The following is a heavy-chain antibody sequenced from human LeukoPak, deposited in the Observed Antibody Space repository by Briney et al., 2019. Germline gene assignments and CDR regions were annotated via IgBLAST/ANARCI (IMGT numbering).Heavy chain of an antibody. Sequence: PLETLSLTCTVSGGSISSYYWSWIRQPPGKGLEWIGYIYYSGSTNYNPSLKSRVTISVDTSKNQFSLRLSSVTAADTAVYYCARDRRYDFWSGYYNGDAFDIWGQGTMVTVSS. J-gene: IGHJ3*02. CDR1: GGSISSYY. V-gene: IGHV4-59*01. CDR2: IYYSGST. CDR3: ARDRRYDFWSGYYNGDAFDI. D-gene: IGHD3-3*01.